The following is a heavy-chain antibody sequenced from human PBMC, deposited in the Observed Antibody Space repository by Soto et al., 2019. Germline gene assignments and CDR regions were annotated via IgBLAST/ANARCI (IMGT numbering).Heavy chain of an antibody. CDR2: IIPILGIA. Sequence: QVQLVQSGAAVKKPGSSVKVSCKASGGTFSSYTISWVRQAPGQGLEWMGRIIPILGIANYAQKFQGRVTITADKSTSTAYMELSILRSEDTAVYYCARGLHYDSISLDDYWGQGTLVTVSS. J-gene: IGHJ4*02. CDR3: ARGLHYDSISLDDY. CDR1: GGTFSSYT. V-gene: IGHV1-69*02. D-gene: IGHD3-22*01.